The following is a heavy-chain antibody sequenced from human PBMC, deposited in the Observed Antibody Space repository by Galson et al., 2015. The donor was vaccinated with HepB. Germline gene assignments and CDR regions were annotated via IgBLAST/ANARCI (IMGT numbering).Heavy chain of an antibody. CDR1: GFSLSTNEVG. Sequence: PALVKPTQTLTLTCTFSGFSLSTNEVGVGWIRQPPGKALEWLALIYWNDDERYSPSLKTRLTITKDTSKNQVVPTMTNMDPVDTATYYCAHAYFDFWSGYYDYWGQGTLVTVSS. V-gene: IGHV2-5*01. CDR2: IYWNDDE. J-gene: IGHJ4*02. D-gene: IGHD3-3*01. CDR3: AHAYFDFWSGYYDY.